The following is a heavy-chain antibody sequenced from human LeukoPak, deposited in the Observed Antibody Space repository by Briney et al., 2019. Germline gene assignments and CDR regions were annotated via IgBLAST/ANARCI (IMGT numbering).Heavy chain of an antibody. J-gene: IGHJ3*02. CDR3: AKASRGLGVIGTFDI. D-gene: IGHD3-16*01. CDR2: IYYSGST. CDR1: GASIISYY. V-gene: IGHV4-59*01. Sequence: PSETLSLTCTVSGASIISYYWSWIRQPPGKGLEWIGYIYYSGSTNHNPSLKSRVTISVDTSKNQFSLKLTSVAAADTAVYYCAKASRGLGVIGTFDIWGQGTMVTVSS.